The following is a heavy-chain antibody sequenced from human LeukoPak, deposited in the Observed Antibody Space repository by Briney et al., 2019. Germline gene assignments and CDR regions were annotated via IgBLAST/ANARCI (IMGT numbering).Heavy chain of an antibody. CDR2: ISGSGGDT. V-gene: IGHV3-23*01. D-gene: IGHD1-26*01. CDR1: GFTFSNFP. Sequence: GGSLRLSCAASGFTFSNFPMTWVRQAPGKGPEWVSAISGSGGDTYYADSVKGRFTISKDNSKNTLYLQMNSLRAEDTAVYYCAKKGATTGDFDYWGQGTLVTVSS. J-gene: IGHJ4*02. CDR3: AKKGATTGDFDY.